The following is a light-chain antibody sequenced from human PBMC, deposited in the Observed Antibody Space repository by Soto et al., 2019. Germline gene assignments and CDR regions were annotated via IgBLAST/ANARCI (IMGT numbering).Light chain of an antibody. CDR2: EVS. CDR3: CSYAGSSPYV. Sequence: LTQPASVSGSPGQSITISCTGTSSDVGSYNLVSWYQQHPGKAPKLMIYEVSKRPSGVSNRFSGSKSGNTASLTISGLQAEDEADYYCCSYAGSSPYVFGTGTKVT. V-gene: IGLV2-23*02. J-gene: IGLJ1*01. CDR1: SSDVGSYNL.